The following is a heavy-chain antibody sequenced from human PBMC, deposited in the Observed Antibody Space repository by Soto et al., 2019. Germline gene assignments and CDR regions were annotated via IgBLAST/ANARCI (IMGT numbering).Heavy chain of an antibody. Sequence: GGSLRLSCVASGFTFSSYAMSWVRQAPGKGLEWVSAISGSGGSTYYADSVKGRFTISRDNSKNTLYLQMNSLRAEDTAVYYCAKDLVGTPLYYYYGMDVWGQGTTVTVSS. J-gene: IGHJ6*02. V-gene: IGHV3-23*01. CDR1: GFTFSSYA. D-gene: IGHD2-15*01. CDR3: AKDLVGTPLYYYYGMDV. CDR2: ISGSGGST.